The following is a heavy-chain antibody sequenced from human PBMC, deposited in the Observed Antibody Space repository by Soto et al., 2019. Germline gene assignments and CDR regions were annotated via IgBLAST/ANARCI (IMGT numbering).Heavy chain of an antibody. V-gene: IGHV1-3*01. CDR3: ARDGGAARSAFDY. J-gene: IGHJ4*02. D-gene: IGHD6-6*01. CDR2: INAGNGNT. CDR1: GYTFTSYA. Sequence: ASVKVSCKASGYTFTSYAMHWVRQAPGQRLEWMGWINAGNGNTKYSQKFQGRVTITRDTSASTAYMELSSLRSEDTAVYYCARDGGAARSAFDYWGQGTLVTVPS.